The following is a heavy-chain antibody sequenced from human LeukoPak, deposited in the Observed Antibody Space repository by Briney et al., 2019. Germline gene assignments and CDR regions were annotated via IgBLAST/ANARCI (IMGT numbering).Heavy chain of an antibody. CDR3: ASAFYGSDYYYGMDV. CDR1: GYTFTSYD. J-gene: IGHJ6*02. CDR2: MNPNSGNT. D-gene: IGHD3-10*01. Sequence: ASVKVSCKASGYTFTSYDINWVRQATGQGLEGMGWMNPNSGNTGYAQKFQGRVTMTRTTSISTAYMELSSLRSEDTAVYYCASAFYGSDYYYGMDVWGQGTTVTVSS. V-gene: IGHV1-8*01.